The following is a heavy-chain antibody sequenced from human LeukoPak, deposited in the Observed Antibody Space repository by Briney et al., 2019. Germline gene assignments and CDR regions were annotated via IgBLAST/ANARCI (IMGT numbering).Heavy chain of an antibody. CDR2: FYPGDSDT. Sequence: GESLKISCKGSGYSFTKRWIGWVRQMPGKGLQWMGIFYPGDSDTKYSPSFQGQVTISADKSISTAYLQWSSLKASDTAMYFCASVGISRVLDIWGQGTMVTVSS. V-gene: IGHV5-51*01. CDR1: GYSFTKRW. J-gene: IGHJ3*02. D-gene: IGHD1-14*01. CDR3: ASVGISRVLDI.